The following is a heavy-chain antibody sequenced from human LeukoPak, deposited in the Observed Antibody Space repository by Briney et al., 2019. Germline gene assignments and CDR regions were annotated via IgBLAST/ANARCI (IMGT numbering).Heavy chain of an antibody. D-gene: IGHD6-13*01. CDR1: GFTFSDYY. CDR2: ISSSSSTI. Sequence: GGSLRLSCAASGFTFSDYYMSWIRQAPGKGLEWVSYISSSSSTIYYADSVKGRFTISRDNAKDSLYLQMNSLRAEDTAVYYCARDSRGSSSWSYYWGQGTLVTVSS. CDR3: ARDSRGSSSWSYY. J-gene: IGHJ4*02. V-gene: IGHV3-11*04.